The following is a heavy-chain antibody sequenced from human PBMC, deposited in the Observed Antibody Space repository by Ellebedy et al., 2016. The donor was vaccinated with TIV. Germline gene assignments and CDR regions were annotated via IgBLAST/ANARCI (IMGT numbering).Heavy chain of an antibody. V-gene: IGHV1-8*01. CDR3: ARASDSSTYRPFDN. CDR1: GYTFTTYD. J-gene: IGHJ4*02. Sequence: AASVKVSCKASGYTFTTYDINWVRQATGQGLEWMGWMSPNNGNTGYAQKFQGRVTMTRDTSISTAYMELSTLTSEDTAVYYCARASDSSTYRPFDNWGQGILVTVSS. D-gene: IGHD6-13*01. CDR2: MSPNNGNT.